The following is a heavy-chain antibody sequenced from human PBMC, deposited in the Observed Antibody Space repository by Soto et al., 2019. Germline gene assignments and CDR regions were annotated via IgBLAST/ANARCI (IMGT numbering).Heavy chain of an antibody. D-gene: IGHD3-16*02. CDR1: GFTFDDYA. CDR2: ITWDSGRI. CDR3: AKDRSGDYIWGSYRYTPPYLDY. V-gene: IGHV3-9*01. J-gene: IGHJ4*02. Sequence: EVELVESGGGLVQPGRSLRLSCAASGFTFDDYAMHWVRQAPGEGLEWVSSITWDSGRIGYADSVKGRFTISRDNSKNSLYLQMNNLRAEDTAFYYCAKDRSGDYIWGSYRYTPPYLDYWGQGTLVTVSS.